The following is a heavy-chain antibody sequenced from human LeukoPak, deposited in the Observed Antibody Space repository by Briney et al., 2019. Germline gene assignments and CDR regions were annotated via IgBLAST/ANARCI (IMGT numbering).Heavy chain of an antibody. V-gene: IGHV1-46*01. D-gene: IGHD5-24*01. J-gene: IGHJ4*02. Sequence: ATVKVSCKASGYTFTSYYIHWVRQAPGQGLEYMGIIRPSGSTAYPQKFQGRVTMTRDTSTSAVYMELSSLTSEDTAVYYCAREGPETYFFDFWGQGTLVTVSS. CDR3: AREGPETYFFDF. CDR2: IRPSGST. CDR1: GYTFTSYY.